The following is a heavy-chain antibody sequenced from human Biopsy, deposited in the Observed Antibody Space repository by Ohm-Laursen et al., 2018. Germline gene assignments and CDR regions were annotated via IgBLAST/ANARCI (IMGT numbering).Heavy chain of an antibody. CDR3: SREQHYYSA. CDR1: GYTFTDDQ. J-gene: IGHJ5*02. D-gene: IGHD2-21*02. V-gene: IGHV1-2*06. CDR2: VNPKKGDT. Sequence: ASVKVSCKTTGYTFTDDQIHWVREAPGQGLEWMGLVNPKKGDTRYAQKFQGRVTMTSDVSVATAYMELTGLTSNDTAVYFCSREQHYYSAWGQGTLVTVSS.